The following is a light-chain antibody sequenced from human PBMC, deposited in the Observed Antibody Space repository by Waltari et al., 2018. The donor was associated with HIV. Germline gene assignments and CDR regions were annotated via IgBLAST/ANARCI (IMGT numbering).Light chain of an antibody. CDR1: QSGKTKS. Sequence: VLTQSPDTLSLSPGARATLSFRASQSGKTKSLAWYQQKCGQAPRLLIYGESTRATGIPDRFSGSGSGTDFTLTITRLEAEDSAVYYCQQYVGSFAFGQGTKLEIK. J-gene: IGKJ2*01. CDR2: GES. V-gene: IGKV3-20*01. CDR3: QQYVGSFA.